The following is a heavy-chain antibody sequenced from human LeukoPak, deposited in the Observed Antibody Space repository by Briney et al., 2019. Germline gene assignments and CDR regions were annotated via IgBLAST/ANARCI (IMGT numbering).Heavy chain of an antibody. J-gene: IGHJ4*02. CDR2: INPNSGGT. Sequence: ASVKVFCKASGYTFTSYGISWVRQAPGQGLEWMGWINPNSGGTNYAQKFQGRVTMTRDTSISTAYMELSRLRSDDTAVYYCAREYSSGWFDYWGQGTLVTVSS. D-gene: IGHD6-19*01. V-gene: IGHV1-2*02. CDR1: GYTFTSYG. CDR3: AREYSSGWFDY.